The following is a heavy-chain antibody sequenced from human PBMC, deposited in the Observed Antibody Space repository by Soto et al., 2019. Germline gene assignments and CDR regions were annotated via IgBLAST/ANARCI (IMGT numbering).Heavy chain of an antibody. CDR2: IIPILGIA. D-gene: IGHD4-17*01. CDR1: GGTFSSYT. J-gene: IGHJ4*02. CDR3: ARDLTYGDYDGGFDY. V-gene: IGHV1-69*04. Sequence: SVKVSCKASGGTFSSYTISWVRQAPGQGLEWMGRIIPILGIANYAQKFQGRVTITADKSTSTAYMELSSLRSEDTAVYYCARDLTYGDYDGGFDYWGQGTLVTVSS.